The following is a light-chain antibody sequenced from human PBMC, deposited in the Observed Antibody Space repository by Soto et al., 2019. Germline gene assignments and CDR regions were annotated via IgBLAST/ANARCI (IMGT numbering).Light chain of an antibody. CDR1: QSVSSNY. CDR2: GAS. J-gene: IGKJ3*01. CDR3: QEYSSSPPEFT. V-gene: IGKV3-20*01. Sequence: EIVLTQSPGTLSVSPGERVTLSCRASQSVSSNYLAWYQQRPGQAPRLLIFGASYRATGIPDRFSGSGSGIDFTLTISSLEPEDFAAYYCQEYSSSPPEFTFGPGTKVDIK.